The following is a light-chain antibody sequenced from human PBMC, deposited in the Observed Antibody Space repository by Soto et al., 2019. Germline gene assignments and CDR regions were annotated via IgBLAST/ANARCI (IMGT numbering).Light chain of an antibody. CDR2: GAS. V-gene: IGKV3-20*01. J-gene: IGKJ1*01. CDR1: QTIKSTS. Sequence: EIVLTQSPGTLSLSPGETATLSCRASQTIKSTSLAWYQQRPGQAPSLLIYGASSRATGIPDKFSGSGSGTDITLTISRLEPEDSAVYYWQQYGSSPRTFGQGTKVEI. CDR3: QQYGSSPRT.